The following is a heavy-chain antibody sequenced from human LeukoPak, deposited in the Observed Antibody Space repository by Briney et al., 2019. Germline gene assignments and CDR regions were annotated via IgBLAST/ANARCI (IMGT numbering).Heavy chain of an antibody. CDR2: IYYSGST. CDR3: ARGGLYYDFWSGYLNWFDP. V-gene: IGHV4-59*11. CDR1: GGSISSHY. D-gene: IGHD3-3*01. J-gene: IGHJ5*02. Sequence: SETLSLTCTVSGGSISSHYWSWIRQPPGKGLEWIGYIYYSGSTNYNPSLKSRVTISVDTSKNQFSLKLGSVTAADTAVYYCARGGLYYDFWSGYLNWFDPWGQGTLVTVSS.